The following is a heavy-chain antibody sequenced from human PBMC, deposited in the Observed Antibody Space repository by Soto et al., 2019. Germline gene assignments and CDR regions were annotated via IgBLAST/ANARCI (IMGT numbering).Heavy chain of an antibody. CDR2: ISGSGGST. CDR1: GFTFSSYA. D-gene: IGHD3-22*01. V-gene: IGHV3-23*01. J-gene: IGHJ4*02. Sequence: EVQLLESGGGLVQPGGSLRLSCAASGFTFSSYAMSWVRQAPGKGLEWVSAISGSGGSTYYADSVKGRFTISRDNHKNTVSLQMSSLRAEDTAVYYCARTSYYDKTGVFDYWGQGTLVTVSS. CDR3: ARTSYYDKTGVFDY.